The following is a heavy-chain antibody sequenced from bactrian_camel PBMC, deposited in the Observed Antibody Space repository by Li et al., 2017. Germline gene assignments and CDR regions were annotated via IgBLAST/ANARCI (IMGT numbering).Heavy chain of an antibody. CDR2: IRRNGDA. Sequence: DVQLVESGGGSVQAGGSLRLSCAHSGYPSSRHCMGWFRQAPGKAREGIAGIRRNGDAYYADSVKGRFTISRDNAKNTLYLQLNSLKTEDTAMYYCACANHPGWLDFEYWGQGTQVTVS. D-gene: IGHD6*01. CDR1: GYPSSRHC. CDR3: ACANHPGWLDFEY. V-gene: IGHV3S31*01. J-gene: IGHJ4*01.